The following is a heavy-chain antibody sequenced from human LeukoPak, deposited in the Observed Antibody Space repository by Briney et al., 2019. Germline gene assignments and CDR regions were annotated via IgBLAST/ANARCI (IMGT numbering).Heavy chain of an antibody. J-gene: IGHJ4*02. CDR3: ATPRDSGSYRDY. CDR1: GYTHTELS. CDR2: FDPEDGET. D-gene: IGHD1-26*01. Sequence: ASVKVSCKVSGYTHTELSMHWVRQAPGKGLEWMGGFDPEDGETIYAQKFQGRVTMTEDTSTDTAYMELSSLRSEDTAVYYCATPRDSGSYRDYWGQGTLVTVSS. V-gene: IGHV1-24*01.